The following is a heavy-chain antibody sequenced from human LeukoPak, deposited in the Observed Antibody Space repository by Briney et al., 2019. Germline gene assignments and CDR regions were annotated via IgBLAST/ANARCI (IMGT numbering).Heavy chain of an antibody. J-gene: IGHJ6*02. CDR1: GYTFTSYY. V-gene: IGHV1-46*01. CDR3: ARQEGNFDWLFHYGMDV. CDR2: INPSGGST. Sequence: GASVKVSCKASGYTFTSYYMHWVRQAPGQGLEWMGIINPSGGSTSYAQKFQGRVTMTRDTSTSTVYMELSSLRSEDTAVYYCARQEGNFDWLFHYGMDVWGQGTTVTVSS. D-gene: IGHD3-9*01.